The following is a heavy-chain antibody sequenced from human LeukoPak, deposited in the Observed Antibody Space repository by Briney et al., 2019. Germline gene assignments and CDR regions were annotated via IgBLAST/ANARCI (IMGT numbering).Heavy chain of an antibody. J-gene: IGHJ3*02. CDR1: GFTFSNSA. D-gene: IGHD1-26*01. CDR3: AKVPSRSPRLVFLDAFDI. Sequence: PGGSLRLSCAASGFTFSNSAMSWVRQAPGKGLGWVSAISSSGDYTSYAVTVKGRFTISRDNSRNTLYLQMNSLRAEDTAVYYCAKVPSRSPRLVFLDAFDIWGQGTMVTVSS. V-gene: IGHV3-23*01. CDR2: ISSSGDYT.